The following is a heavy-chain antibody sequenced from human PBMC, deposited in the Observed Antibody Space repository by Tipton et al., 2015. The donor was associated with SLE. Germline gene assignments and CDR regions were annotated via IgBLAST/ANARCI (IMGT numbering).Heavy chain of an antibody. CDR1: GGSISRHY. Sequence: TLSLTCTVSGGSISRHYWSWIRQPPGKRLEWVGSICCGGNTYYNPSLKSRVAISLDASKTQFSLKLTSMTAADTAVYYCARDLGYNYGRAFDIWGQGTMVTVSS. V-gene: IGHV4-59*11. CDR2: ICCGGNT. CDR3: ARDLGYNYGRAFDI. D-gene: IGHD5-18*01. J-gene: IGHJ3*02.